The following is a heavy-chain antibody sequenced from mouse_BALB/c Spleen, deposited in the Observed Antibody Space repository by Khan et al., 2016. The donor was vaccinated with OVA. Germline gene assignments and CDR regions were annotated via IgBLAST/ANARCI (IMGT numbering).Heavy chain of an antibody. J-gene: IGHJ4*01. CDR3: ARDGNDMDY. CDR2: IYYSGSI. CDR1: GYSFTSGYS. V-gene: IGHV3-1*02. D-gene: IGHD2-1*01. Sequence: EVQLQESGPDLVKPSQSLSLTCTVTGYSFTSGYSWHWIRQFPGNNLEWMGYIYYSGSINHNPSLKSRISLTLDTSKNQFFLQLNSVTTEDTTTYYCARDGNDMDYWGQGTSVTVSS.